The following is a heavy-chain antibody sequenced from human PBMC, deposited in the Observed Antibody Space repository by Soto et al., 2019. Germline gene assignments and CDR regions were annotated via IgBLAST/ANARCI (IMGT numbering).Heavy chain of an antibody. V-gene: IGHV1-69*02. CDR1: GGTFSSYT. CDR3: AGRAGYGDSSDAFDI. CDR2: IIPILGIA. D-gene: IGHD4-17*01. J-gene: IGHJ3*02. Sequence: ASVKVSCKASGGTFSSYTISWVRQAPGQGLEWMGRIIPILGIANYAQKFQGRVTITADKSTSTAYMELSSLRSEDTAVYYCAGRAGYGDSSDAFDIWGQGTMVTVSS.